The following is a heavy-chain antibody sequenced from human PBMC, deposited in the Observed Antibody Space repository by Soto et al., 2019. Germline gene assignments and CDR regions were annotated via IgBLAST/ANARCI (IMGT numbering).Heavy chain of an antibody. D-gene: IGHD3-3*01. CDR2: INPATGAA. J-gene: IGHJ3*02. CDR1: GYPVTAYY. Sequence: QLHLVQSGAVVKKPGASVTVSCSASGYPVTAYYMHWVRQAPGRGLEGMGGINPATGAAKDTQTYQGRVTMTREPATRTEFMELSGLTSEDTAVFYGARGGGVGVAGSAAFDMWGQGTLVTVSS. V-gene: IGHV1-2*02. CDR3: ARGGGVGVAGSAAFDM.